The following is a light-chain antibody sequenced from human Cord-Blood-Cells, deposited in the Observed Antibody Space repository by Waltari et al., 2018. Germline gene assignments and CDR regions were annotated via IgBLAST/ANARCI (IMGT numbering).Light chain of an antibody. Sequence: QSALTQPAFVSGSPGQSIPIPCTGTSSAVRSNNLVSWSKQHPGKTPKLMIYEGSKRPSGVSNRFSGSKSGNTASLTISGLQAEDEADYYCCSYAGSSTYVFGTGTKVTVL. CDR2: EGS. V-gene: IGLV2-23*01. CDR1: SSAVRSNNL. CDR3: CSYAGSSTYV. J-gene: IGLJ1*01.